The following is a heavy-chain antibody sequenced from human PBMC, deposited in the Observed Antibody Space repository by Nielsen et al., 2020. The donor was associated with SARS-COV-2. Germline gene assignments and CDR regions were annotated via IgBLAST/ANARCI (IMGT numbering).Heavy chain of an antibody. Sequence: ASVKVSCKASGDTSTNYYLHWVRQAPGQGLEWMGRIRPYNYNTNYAQKFQGRVTMTTDTSTSTAYMELRSLRSDDTAVYYCARADSGWARYWGQGTLVTVSS. J-gene: IGHJ4*02. V-gene: IGHV1-18*04. CDR1: GDTSTNYY. CDR2: IRPYNYNT. CDR3: ARADSGWARY. D-gene: IGHD6-19*01.